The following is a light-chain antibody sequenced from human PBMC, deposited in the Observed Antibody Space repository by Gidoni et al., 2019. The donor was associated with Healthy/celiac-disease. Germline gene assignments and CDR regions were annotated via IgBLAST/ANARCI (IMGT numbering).Light chain of an antibody. CDR3: MQALQTTWA. Sequence: DLVMTQSPLSLPVTPGAPASISCRSSQSLLHSNGYNYLDWYLQKTGKSPQLLIYLGSNRASGVPDRFSGSGSGTDFTLKISRGEDEDVGVYYCMQALQTTWAFGQGTKVEIK. V-gene: IGKV2-28*01. CDR2: LGS. J-gene: IGKJ1*01. CDR1: QSLLHSNGYNY.